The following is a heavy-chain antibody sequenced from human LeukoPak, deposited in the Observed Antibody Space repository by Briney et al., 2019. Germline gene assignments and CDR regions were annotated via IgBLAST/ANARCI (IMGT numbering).Heavy chain of an antibody. CDR3: ARKYDILNGPDY. CDR1: GFTFSDYY. V-gene: IGHV3-11*01. Sequence: GGSLRLSCAASGFTFSDYYMSWIRQAPGKGPEWVSYISSSGSTIYYADSVKGRSTISRDNAKNSLYLQMNSLRAEDTAVYYCARKYDILNGPDYWGQGTLVTVSS. CDR2: ISSSGSTI. J-gene: IGHJ4*02. D-gene: IGHD3-9*01.